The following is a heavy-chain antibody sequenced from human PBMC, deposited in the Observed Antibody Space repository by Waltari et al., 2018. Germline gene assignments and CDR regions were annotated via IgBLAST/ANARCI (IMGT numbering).Heavy chain of an antibody. CDR3: ARDPTIFGVVRYYFDY. Sequence: EVQLVESGGGLVQPGGSLRLSCAASGFTFSSYWMSWVRQAPGKGREWVANIKQDGSEKYYVDSVKGRFTISRDNAKNSLYLQMNSLRAEDTAVYYCARDPTIFGVVRYYFDYWGQGTLVTVSS. CDR1: GFTFSSYW. V-gene: IGHV3-7*01. J-gene: IGHJ4*02. CDR2: IKQDGSEK. D-gene: IGHD3-3*01.